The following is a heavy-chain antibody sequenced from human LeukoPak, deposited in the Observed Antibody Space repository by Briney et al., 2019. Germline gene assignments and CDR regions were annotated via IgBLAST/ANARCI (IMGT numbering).Heavy chain of an antibody. CDR1: GFTFSSFD. V-gene: IGHV3-23*01. J-gene: IGHJ4*02. CDR2: ISGSGGST. Sequence: GGPLRLSCTASGFTFSSFDMNWVRQAPGKGLEWVAGISGSGGSTNYADSVRGRFTISRDNAKNTLYLQMNNLRAEDTAVYFCAKRGVVIRVILVGFHKEANYFDSWGQGALVTVSS. D-gene: IGHD3-22*01. CDR3: AKRGVVIRVILVGFHKEANYFDS.